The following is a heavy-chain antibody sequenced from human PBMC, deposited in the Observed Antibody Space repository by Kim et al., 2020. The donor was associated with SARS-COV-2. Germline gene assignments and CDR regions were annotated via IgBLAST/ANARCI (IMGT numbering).Heavy chain of an antibody. D-gene: IGHD3-10*01. CDR3: ARGLRHSGDAFDI. J-gene: IGHJ3*02. V-gene: IGHV4-34*01. Sequence: YTPSPTSRVTIAVDTSKSQFSLKLSSVTAADTAVYYCARGLRHSGDAFDIWGQGTMVTVSS.